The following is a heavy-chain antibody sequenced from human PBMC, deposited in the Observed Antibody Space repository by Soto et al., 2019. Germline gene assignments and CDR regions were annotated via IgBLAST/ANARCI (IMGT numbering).Heavy chain of an antibody. Sequence: QVQLVESGGGVVQPGRSLRLSCATSGFTFSSYALHWVRQAPGKGLEWVALISYDAINKYYADSVKGRFTVSGDNSQNTLYLQMNGIRPEDTAVYYCARHYKTCPYNSGCLPHAFDVWGQGTTVTVSS. CDR3: ARHYKTCPYNSGCLPHAFDV. D-gene: IGHD6-19*01. J-gene: IGHJ3*01. CDR2: ISYDAINK. CDR1: GFTFSSYA. V-gene: IGHV3-30-3*01.